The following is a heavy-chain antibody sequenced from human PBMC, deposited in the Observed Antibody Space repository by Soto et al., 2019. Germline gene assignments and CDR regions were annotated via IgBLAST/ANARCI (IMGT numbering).Heavy chain of an antibody. J-gene: IGHJ5*02. CDR3: ARACGYSGYDFGNNWFDP. D-gene: IGHD5-12*01. CDR2: ISSSSSYI. V-gene: IGHV3-21*01. CDR1: GFTFSSYS. Sequence: EVQLVESGGGLVKPGGSLRLSCAASGFTFSSYSMNWVRQAPGKGLEWVSSISSSSSYIYYADSVKGRFTISRDNAKNSLYLQMNSLRAEDTAVYYCARACGYSGYDFGNNWFDPWGQGTLVTVSS.